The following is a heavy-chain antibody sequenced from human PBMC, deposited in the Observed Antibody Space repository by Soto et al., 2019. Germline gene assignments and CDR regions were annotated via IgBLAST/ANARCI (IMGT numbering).Heavy chain of an antibody. Sequence: GASVKVSCKASGFSLTGYYFHWIRAAPGQGLEWLGWIIPIFGTANYAQKSQGRVTITADKSTSTAYMELSSLRSEDTAVYYCARETRIAARRFDYYYGMDVWGQGTTVTVSS. V-gene: IGHV1-69*06. CDR2: IIPIFGTA. CDR1: GFSLTGYY. J-gene: IGHJ6*02. CDR3: ARETRIAARRFDYYYGMDV. D-gene: IGHD6-6*01.